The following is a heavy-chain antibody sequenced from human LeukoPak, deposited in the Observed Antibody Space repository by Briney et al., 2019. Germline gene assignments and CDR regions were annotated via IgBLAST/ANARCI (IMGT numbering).Heavy chain of an antibody. CDR2: IYYSGST. CDR1: GVSFSSYF. V-gene: IGHV4-59*01. Sequence: SETLSLTCTVSGVSFSSYFWSWIRQPPGKGLEWIGYIYYSGSTNYNPSLKSRVTISVDTSKNQFSLKLSSVTAADTAVYYCARPMHGSGWYGGFDPWGQGTLVTVSS. D-gene: IGHD6-19*01. CDR3: ARPMHGSGWYGGFDP. J-gene: IGHJ5*02.